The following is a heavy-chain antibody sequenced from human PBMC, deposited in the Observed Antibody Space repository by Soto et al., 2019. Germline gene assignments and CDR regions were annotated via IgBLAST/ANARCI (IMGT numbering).Heavy chain of an antibody. CDR1: GGSISSYY. CDR3: AREGGDSSGWYFDY. J-gene: IGHJ4*02. V-gene: IGHV4-59*01. Sequence: QVQLQESGPGLVKPSETLSLTCTVSGGSISSYYWSWIRQPPGKGLEWFGYIYYSGSTNYNPSLKSRVTISVDTSKNQYSLKLSSVTAADTAVYYCAREGGDSSGWYFDYWGQGTLVTVSS. CDR2: IYYSGST. D-gene: IGHD6-19*01.